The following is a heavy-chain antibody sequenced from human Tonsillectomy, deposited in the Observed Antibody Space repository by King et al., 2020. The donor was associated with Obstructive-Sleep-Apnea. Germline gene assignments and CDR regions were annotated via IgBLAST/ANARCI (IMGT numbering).Heavy chain of an antibody. V-gene: IGHV4-31*03. CDR1: GGSISSGGYY. CDR3: ARDAAMFNYYCCAVDV. CDR2: IYYSGST. Sequence: VQLQESGPGLVKPSQTLSLTCTVSGGSISSGGYYWSWIRQHAGKGLEWIGNIYYSGSTYYNPSLKSRITISVDTSKNQFSRKLSSVTAADTAVYYCARDAAMFNYYCCAVDVWGQGTTVTVSS. J-gene: IGHJ6*02. D-gene: IGHD5-18*01.